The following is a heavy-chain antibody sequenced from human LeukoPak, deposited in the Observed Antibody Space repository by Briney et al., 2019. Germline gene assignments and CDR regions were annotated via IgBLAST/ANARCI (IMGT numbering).Heavy chain of an antibody. CDR2: IYYSGST. CDR3: ARGSGDYGL. V-gene: IGHV4-39*07. D-gene: IGHD4-17*01. Sequence: SETLSLTCTVSGGSISSSSYYWGWIRQPPGKGLEWIGSIYYSGSTYYNPSLKSRVTISVDTSKNQFSLKLSSVTAADTAVYYCARGSGDYGLWGQGTLVTVSS. CDR1: GGSISSSSYY. J-gene: IGHJ4*02.